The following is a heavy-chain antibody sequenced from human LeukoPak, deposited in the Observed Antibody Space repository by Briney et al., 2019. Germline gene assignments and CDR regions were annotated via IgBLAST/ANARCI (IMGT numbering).Heavy chain of an antibody. CDR1: GYTFTTYS. J-gene: IGHJ6*02. V-gene: IGHV1-46*01. Sequence: ASVKVSCKASGYTFTTYSMHWVRQAPGQGLEWMAIINLSGGSRDYTQKFQGRVTVTRDTSTSTVYMELSSLRSEDTAVYYCVRHNHMDVWGQGTTVTVSS. CDR3: VRHNHMDV. CDR2: INLSGGSR.